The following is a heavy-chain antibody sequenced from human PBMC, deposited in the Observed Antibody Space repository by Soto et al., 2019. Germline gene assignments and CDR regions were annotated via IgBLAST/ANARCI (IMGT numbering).Heavy chain of an antibody. J-gene: IGHJ4*02. CDR1: GFTFSSYW. Sequence: EVPLVESGGGLVQPGGSLRLSCAASGFTFSSYWMSWVRQAPGKGLEWVANIKQDGSEKYYVDSVKGRFTISRDNAKNSLYLQMNSLRAEDTAVYYCARGRRITTYYFDYWGQGTLVTVSS. V-gene: IGHV3-7*01. D-gene: IGHD3-10*01. CDR3: ARGRRITTYYFDY. CDR2: IKQDGSEK.